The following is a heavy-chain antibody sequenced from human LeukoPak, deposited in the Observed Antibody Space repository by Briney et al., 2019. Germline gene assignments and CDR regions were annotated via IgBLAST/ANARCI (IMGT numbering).Heavy chain of an antibody. Sequence: PSQTLSLTCTVSGGSISSGDYYWSWLRQPPGKGLEWIGEINHSGSTNYNPSLKSRVTISVDTSKNQFSLKLSSVTAADTAVYYCARDYATDWFDPWGQGTLVTVSS. D-gene: IGHD4-17*01. CDR2: INHSGST. J-gene: IGHJ5*02. CDR3: ARDYATDWFDP. CDR1: GGSISSGDYY. V-gene: IGHV4-30-4*08.